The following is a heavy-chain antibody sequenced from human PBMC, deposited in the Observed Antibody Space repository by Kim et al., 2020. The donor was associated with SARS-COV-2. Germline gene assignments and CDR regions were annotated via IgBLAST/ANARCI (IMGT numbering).Heavy chain of an antibody. CDR1: GFIFSRYS. D-gene: IGHD2-21*01. Sequence: GGSLRLSCSASGFIFSRYSMHWVRQAPGKGLEWVSSITTSGDSMQYTDSVKGRFSISRHNSKNSLFLEMNNLRAEDTALYYCARLSSDWAPFWGQGTLVTVSS. J-gene: IGHJ4*02. CDR3: ARLSSDWAPF. V-gene: IGHV3-21*01. CDR2: ITTSGDSM.